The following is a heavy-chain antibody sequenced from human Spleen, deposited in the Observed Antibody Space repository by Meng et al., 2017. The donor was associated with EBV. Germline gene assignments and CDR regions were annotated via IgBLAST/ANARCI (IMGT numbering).Heavy chain of an antibody. V-gene: IGHV4-34*01. CDR1: GGSFSDYY. J-gene: IGHJ4*02. CDR3: ASNIKVPRY. Sequence: QVQLQQWGAGLLKPSGTLSRTCAVYGGSFSDYYWTWIRQPPGMGLEWIGEINHSGITSYNPSLRSRVTISVDTSKNQFSLKLTSVTAADTAVYYCASNIKVPRYWGQGTLVTVSS. CDR2: INHSGIT. D-gene: IGHD2/OR15-2a*01.